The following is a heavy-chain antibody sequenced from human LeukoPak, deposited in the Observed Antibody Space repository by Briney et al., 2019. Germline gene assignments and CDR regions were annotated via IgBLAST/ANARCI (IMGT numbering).Heavy chain of an antibody. CDR2: LSWNSGSI. CDR3: AKDTEPNRIAAAGYYFDY. V-gene: IGHV3-9*01. Sequence: PGRSLRLSCAASGFTFDDYAMHWVRQAPGKGLEGVSGLSWNSGSIGYADSVKGRFTISRDNAKNSLYLQMNSLRAEDTALYYCAKDTEPNRIAAAGYYFDYWGQGTLVTVSS. D-gene: IGHD6-13*01. CDR1: GFTFDDYA. J-gene: IGHJ4*02.